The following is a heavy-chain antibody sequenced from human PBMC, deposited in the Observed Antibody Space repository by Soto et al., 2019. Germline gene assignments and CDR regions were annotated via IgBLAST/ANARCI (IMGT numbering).Heavy chain of an antibody. CDR2: VFYTGFS. D-gene: IGHD1-20*01. CDR3: ATSQKGYNWNYFDH. Sequence: SETLSLTCAVSGASISGSYYYWAWLRQSPGKGPEWIGSVFYTGFSSYNPSLESRVSVSVDTSKSQFSLKLSAVTAADTAVYYCATSQKGYNWNYFDHWGQGALVTVSS. J-gene: IGHJ4*02. CDR1: GASISGSYYY. V-gene: IGHV4-39*01.